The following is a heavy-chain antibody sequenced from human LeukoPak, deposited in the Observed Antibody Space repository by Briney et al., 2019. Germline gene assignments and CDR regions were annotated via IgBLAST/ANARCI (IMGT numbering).Heavy chain of an antibody. D-gene: IGHD3-10*01. J-gene: IGHJ4*02. CDR2: IKQDGSEK. CDR3: AKNRVLWFGELLLFDY. Sequence: GGSLRLSCAASGFTFSSYWMSWVRQAPGKGLEWVANIKQDGSEKYYVDSVKGRFTISRDNAKNSLYLQMNSLRAEDTAAYYCAKNRVLWFGELLLFDYWGQGTLVTVSS. CDR1: GFTFSSYW. V-gene: IGHV3-7*01.